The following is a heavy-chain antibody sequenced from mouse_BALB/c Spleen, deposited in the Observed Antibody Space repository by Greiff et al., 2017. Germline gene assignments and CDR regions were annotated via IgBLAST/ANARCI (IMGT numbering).Heavy chain of an antibody. CDR1: GYTFTSYW. J-gene: IGHJ3*01. CDR2: IYPGSGST. Sequence: LQQPGSELVRPGASVKLSCKASGYTFTSYWMHWVKQRHGQGLEWIGNIYPGSGSTNYDEKFKSKGTLTVDTASSTAYMHRSILTSEDSAFYYCTRWRDGYYDYWGQGTLVTVSA. V-gene: IGHV1S22*01. CDR3: TRWRDGYYDY. D-gene: IGHD2-3*01.